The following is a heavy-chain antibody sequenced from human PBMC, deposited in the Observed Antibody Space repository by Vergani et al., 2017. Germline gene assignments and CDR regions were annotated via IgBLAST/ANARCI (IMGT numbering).Heavy chain of an antibody. CDR1: GYSFTNYW. J-gene: IGHJ4*02. V-gene: IGHV5-51*01. CDR2: IDPADSDT. Sequence: EVQLLQSGAEVKKPGESLKISCQISGYSFTNYWIGWVRQMPGKGLEWMGIIDPADSDTRYSPSFQGQVTISVDKSISTAYLQRSSLRASDSAMYYCARLYGRDSSGSKYFDYWGQGTLVTVSS. D-gene: IGHD3-22*01. CDR3: ARLYGRDSSGSKYFDY.